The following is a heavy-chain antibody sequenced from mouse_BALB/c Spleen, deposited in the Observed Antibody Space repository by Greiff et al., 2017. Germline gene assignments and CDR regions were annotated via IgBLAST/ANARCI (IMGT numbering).Heavy chain of an antibody. CDR3: ARGYGNSAWFAY. Sequence: EVKVVESGGGLVKPGGSLKLSCAASGFTFSSYYMSWVRQTPEKRLELVAAINSNGGSTYYPDTVKGRFTISRDNAKNTLYLQMSSLKSEDTALYYCARGYGNSAWFAYWGQGTLVTVSA. V-gene: IGHV5-6-2*01. D-gene: IGHD2-10*02. CDR1: GFTFSSYY. CDR2: INSNGGST. J-gene: IGHJ3*01.